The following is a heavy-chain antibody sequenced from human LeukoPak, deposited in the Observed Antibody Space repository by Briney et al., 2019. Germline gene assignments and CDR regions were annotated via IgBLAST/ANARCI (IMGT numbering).Heavy chain of an antibody. CDR2: ITNSGGTT. Sequence: GGSLRLSWAASGFRFSTYAMSWVRQAPGKGLEWVSTITNSGGTTYYADSVKGRFTISRDNYKNTLYLQVSSLRAEDTAVYYCAKRYCSGGSCYWGYAFDYWGQGTLVTVSS. D-gene: IGHD2-15*01. CDR1: GFRFSTYA. CDR3: AKRYCSGGSCYWGYAFDY. V-gene: IGHV3-23*01. J-gene: IGHJ4*02.